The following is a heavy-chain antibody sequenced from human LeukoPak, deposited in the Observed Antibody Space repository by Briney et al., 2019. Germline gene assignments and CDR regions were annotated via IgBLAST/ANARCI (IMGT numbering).Heavy chain of an antibody. Sequence: SETLSLTCKVSGGSISSYYWNWIRQPAGKGLEWIGRIYTSGSTHYNPSLKSRVTMSVDRSKNQFSLNLTSVTAADTAVYYCARDRKQSIAAAGTKPYNWFDPWGQGTLVTVSS. J-gene: IGHJ5*02. V-gene: IGHV4-4*07. CDR1: GGSISSYY. D-gene: IGHD6-13*01. CDR3: ARDRKQSIAAAGTKPYNWFDP. CDR2: IYTSGST.